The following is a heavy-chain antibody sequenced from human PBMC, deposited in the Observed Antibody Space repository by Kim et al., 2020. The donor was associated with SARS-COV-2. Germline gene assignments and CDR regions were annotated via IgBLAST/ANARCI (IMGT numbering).Heavy chain of an antibody. CDR2: INAGNGNT. D-gene: IGHD3-16*01. V-gene: IGHV1-3*01. Sequence: ASVKVSCKASGYTFTSYAMHWVRQAPGQRLEWMGWINAGNGNTKYSQKFQGRVTITRDTSASTAYMELSSLRSEDTAVYYCARAGDQEHDHGWFDPWGQGTLVTVSS. J-gene: IGHJ5*02. CDR3: ARAGDQEHDHGWFDP. CDR1: GYTFTSYA.